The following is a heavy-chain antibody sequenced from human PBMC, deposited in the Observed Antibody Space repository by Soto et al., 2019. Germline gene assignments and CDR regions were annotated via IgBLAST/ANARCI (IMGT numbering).Heavy chain of an antibody. CDR1: GFTFSSYS. Sequence: GSLRLSCAASGFTFSSYSMNWVRQAPGKGLEWVSYISSSSSTIYYADSVKGRFTISRDNAKNSLYLQMNSLRDEDTAVYYCARDGHYYDSSGYYYTGLFDYWGQGTLVTVSS. J-gene: IGHJ4*02. CDR2: ISSSSSTI. CDR3: ARDGHYYDSSGYYYTGLFDY. V-gene: IGHV3-48*02. D-gene: IGHD3-22*01.